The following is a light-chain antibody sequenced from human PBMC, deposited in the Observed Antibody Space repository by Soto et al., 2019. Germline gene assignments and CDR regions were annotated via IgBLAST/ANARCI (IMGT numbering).Light chain of an antibody. V-gene: IGKV1-33*01. J-gene: IGKJ3*01. Sequence: DIQLTQSPSSLYASVGDRVTITCQASQDITKNLNWYQQRPGKAPELLISDASDLEMGVPSRFSGSGSGTDFTFTISSLQPEDFATYFCQHYDNLPPGVTFGPGTKVDVK. CDR3: QHYDNLPPGVT. CDR2: DAS. CDR1: QDITKN.